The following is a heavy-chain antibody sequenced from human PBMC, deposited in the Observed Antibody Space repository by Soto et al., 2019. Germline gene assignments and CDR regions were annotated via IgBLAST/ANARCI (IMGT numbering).Heavy chain of an antibody. D-gene: IGHD4-17*01. CDR3: AHKGGGDYIIDY. Sequence: QITLKESGPTLVKPSQTLTLTCTFSGFSLSTSGVGVGWIRQPPGKALEWLAVIYWDDSKHYSPSLKSRLTITKDPSKNQVVLTMTNMDPVDTATYYCAHKGGGDYIIDYWGQGTLVTVSS. V-gene: IGHV2-5*02. CDR1: GFSLSTSGVG. J-gene: IGHJ4*02. CDR2: IYWDDSK.